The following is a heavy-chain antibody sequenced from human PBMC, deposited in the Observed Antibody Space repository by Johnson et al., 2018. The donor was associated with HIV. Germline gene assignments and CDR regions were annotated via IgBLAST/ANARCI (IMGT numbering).Heavy chain of an antibody. CDR2: ISWNSGSI. D-gene: IGHD6-6*01. Sequence: VQLVESGGGLVQPGRSLRLSCAASGFTFDDYAMPWVRQAPGKGLEWVSGISWNSGSIGYADSVKGRFTISRDNAKNSLYLHMNSLRAEDTALYYCAKDSSSSGLEDAFDIWGQGTMVTVSS. J-gene: IGHJ3*02. CDR1: GFTFDDYA. V-gene: IGHV3-9*01. CDR3: AKDSSSSGLEDAFDI.